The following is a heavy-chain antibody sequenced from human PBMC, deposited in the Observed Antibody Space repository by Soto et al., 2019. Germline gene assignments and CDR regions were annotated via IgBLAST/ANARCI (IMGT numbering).Heavy chain of an antibody. CDR1: GFTFSSYD. CDR2: IGTAGDT. D-gene: IGHD3-22*01. V-gene: IGHV3-13*01. Sequence: GGSLRLSCAASGFTFSSYDMHWVRQATGKGLEWVSAIGTAGDTYYPGSVKGRFTISRENAKNSLYLQMNSLRAGDTAVYYCARDRPYYDSSGYSYYYGMDVWGQGTTVTSP. J-gene: IGHJ6*02. CDR3: ARDRPYYDSSGYSYYYGMDV.